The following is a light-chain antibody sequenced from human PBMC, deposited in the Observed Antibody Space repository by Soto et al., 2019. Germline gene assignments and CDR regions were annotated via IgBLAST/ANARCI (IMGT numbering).Light chain of an antibody. CDR3: QQFYSTPPYT. J-gene: IGKJ2*01. Sequence: DIQMTQSPSTLSASVGDSVIITCRASQTIGSWLAWYQQKPGKVPKLFIYYASSLQSGVPSRFSGSGSGTDYTLTISSLQPEDFATYYCQQFYSTPPYTFGQGTKLEIK. CDR1: QTIGSW. CDR2: YAS. V-gene: IGKV1-5*01.